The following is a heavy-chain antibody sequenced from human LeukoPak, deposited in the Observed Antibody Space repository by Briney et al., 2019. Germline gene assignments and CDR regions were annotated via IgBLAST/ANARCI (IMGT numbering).Heavy chain of an antibody. V-gene: IGHV4-4*07. CDR3: AGDSATMVRGVPNWFDP. CDR1: GGSISSYY. D-gene: IGHD3-10*01. Sequence: SGTLSLTCTVSGGSISSYYWSWIRQPAGKGLEWIGRIYTSGSTNYNPSLKSRVTMSVDTSKNQFSLKLSSVTAADTAVYYCAGDSATMVRGVPNWFDPWGQGTLVTVSS. CDR2: IYTSGST. J-gene: IGHJ5*02.